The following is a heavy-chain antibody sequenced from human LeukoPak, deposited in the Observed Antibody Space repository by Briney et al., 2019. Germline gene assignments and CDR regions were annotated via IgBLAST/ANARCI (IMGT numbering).Heavy chain of an antibody. J-gene: IGHJ3*02. CDR2: ISSGGGTT. D-gene: IGHD3-10*01. CDR1: GFSFSYYA. CDR3: AKDPSSGFADGDAFDI. V-gene: IGHV3-23*01. Sequence: GSLRLSCAASGFSFSYYAMSWVRQAPGKGLEWVSGISSGGGTTYYEDSVKGRFTISRDNSKTTLYLLMNSLRAEDTAVYFCAKDPSSGFADGDAFDIWGQGTMVTVSS.